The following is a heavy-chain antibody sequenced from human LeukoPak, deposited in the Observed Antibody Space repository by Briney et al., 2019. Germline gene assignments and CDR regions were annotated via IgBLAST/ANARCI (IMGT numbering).Heavy chain of an antibody. CDR1: GFTFSSYG. J-gene: IGHJ4*02. V-gene: IGHV3-30*02. CDR3: AKDTSTIAVAGTCFDY. Sequence: GGSLRLSCAASGFTFSSYGMNWVRQAPGMGLEWVAFTRYDEDNKYYAESVKGRFTISRDNSKNTLYLQMNSLRVEDTAVYYCAKDTSTIAVAGTCFDYWGQGTLVTVSS. D-gene: IGHD6-19*01. CDR2: TRYDEDNK.